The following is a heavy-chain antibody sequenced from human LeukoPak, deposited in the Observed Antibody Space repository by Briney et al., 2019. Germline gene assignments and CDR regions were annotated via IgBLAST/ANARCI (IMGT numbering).Heavy chain of an antibody. J-gene: IGHJ5*02. CDR3: ARGYGSGSYYWDP. CDR1: GFTFGDYY. CDR2: TSSSSSNT. Sequence: PGGSLRLSCAASGFTFGDYYMSWIRQTPGKGLEWISYTSSSSSNTNYADSVKGRFTISRDNAKNSLYLQMNSPRAEDTAVYYCARGYGSGSYYWDPWGQGTLVTVSS. V-gene: IGHV3-11*05. D-gene: IGHD3-10*01.